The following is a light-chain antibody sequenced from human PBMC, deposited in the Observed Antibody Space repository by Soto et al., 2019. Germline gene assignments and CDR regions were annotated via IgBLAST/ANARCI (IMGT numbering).Light chain of an antibody. CDR1: QSVSSTY. Sequence: EIVLTQSPGTLSLSPGERATLSCRASQSVSSTYLAWYRQKPGQAPRLLIYGTSNRATGIPDRFSGSGSGTDFTLTISRLETEDFAVYYCQQYGGSPAFTFGQGTRLEIK. J-gene: IGKJ5*01. V-gene: IGKV3-20*01. CDR2: GTS. CDR3: QQYGGSPAFT.